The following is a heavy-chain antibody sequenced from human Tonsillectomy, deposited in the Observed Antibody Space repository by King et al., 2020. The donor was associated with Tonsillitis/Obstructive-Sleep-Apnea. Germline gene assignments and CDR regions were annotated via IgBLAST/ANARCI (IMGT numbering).Heavy chain of an antibody. J-gene: IGHJ5*02. Sequence: QVQLVESGGGVVQPGRSLRLSCAASGFTFSSNGMHWVRQAPGKGLEWVAVISYDGSIKNYAASVQGRFTISRDNSKNTLNLQMNSLRVEDTAVYYCATDRRVLEWLFDTWGQGTLVTVSS. D-gene: IGHD3-3*01. CDR1: GFTFSSNG. CDR3: ATDRRVLEWLFDT. CDR2: ISYDGSIK. V-gene: IGHV3-30*03.